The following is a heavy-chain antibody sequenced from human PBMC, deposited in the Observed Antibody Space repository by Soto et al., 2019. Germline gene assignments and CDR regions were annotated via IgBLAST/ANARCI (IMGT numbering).Heavy chain of an antibody. V-gene: IGHV1-69*13. CDR2: IIPIFGTA. Sequence: SVKVSCKASGGTFSSYAISWVRQAPGQGLEWMGGIIPIFGTANYAQKFQGRVTITADESTSTAYMELSSLRSEDTAVYYCARSNYGGNSRKFDPWGQGTLVTVSS. CDR1: GGTFSSYA. J-gene: IGHJ5*02. D-gene: IGHD4-17*01. CDR3: ARSNYGGNSRKFDP.